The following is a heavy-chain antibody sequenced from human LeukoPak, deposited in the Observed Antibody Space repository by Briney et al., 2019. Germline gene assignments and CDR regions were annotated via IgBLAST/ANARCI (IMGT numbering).Heavy chain of an antibody. CDR2: LIPLFDTS. J-gene: IGHJ6*04. Sequence: SVKVSCKSSGGTFNSYAISWVRQAPGQGLEWMGGLIPLFDTSNYAQKFQGRVTITADRSTTTAYMELSSLTSEDTAVYYCGGARFYGDNTGYYYHQMDVWGKGTTVTVSS. V-gene: IGHV1-69*06. D-gene: IGHD3-22*01. CDR3: GGARFYGDNTGYYYHQMDV. CDR1: GGTFNSYA.